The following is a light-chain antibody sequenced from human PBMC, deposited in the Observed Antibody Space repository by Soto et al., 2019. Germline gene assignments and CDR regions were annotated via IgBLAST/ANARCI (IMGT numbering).Light chain of an antibody. CDR3: QAWDSSTVV. J-gene: IGLJ2*01. CDR1: KLGDKY. V-gene: IGLV3-1*01. CDR2: QDT. Sequence: SYELTQPPSVSVSPGQTASITCSGDKLGDKYVCWYQQKQRQSPVLVIYQDTKRPSGIPERFSGSNSGNTATLTVSGTQAMDEADYYCQAWDSSTVVFGGGTKLTVL.